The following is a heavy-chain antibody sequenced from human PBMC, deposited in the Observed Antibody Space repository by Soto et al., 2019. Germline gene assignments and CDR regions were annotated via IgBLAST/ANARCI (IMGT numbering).Heavy chain of an antibody. CDR1: EGTFGSYA. CDR3: ARSQGSSTSLEIYYYYYYGMEV. J-gene: IGHJ6*02. D-gene: IGHD2-2*01. V-gene: IGHV1-69*01. CDR2: IIPIPGTA. Sequence: QVQLVQSGAEVKKPGSSVKVSCKASEGTFGSYAISWVRQAPGQGLEWMGGIIPIPGTANYAQKFQGRVTIAADESTSTAYMELSSLRSEDTAVYYCARSQGSSTSLEIYYYYYYGMEVWGQGTTVTVSS.